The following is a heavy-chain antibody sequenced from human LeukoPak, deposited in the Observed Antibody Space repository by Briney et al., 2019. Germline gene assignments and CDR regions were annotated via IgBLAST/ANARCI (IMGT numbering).Heavy chain of an antibody. V-gene: IGHV3-11*04. Sequence: GGSLRLSRAASGFTFSDYYMTWIRQAPGKGLEWVSYISSSGSAIYYADSVKGRFTISRDNAKNSLYLQMNSLRAEDTAVYYCARSIAAAGGFDYWGQGTLVTVSS. CDR1: GFTFSDYY. CDR2: ISSSGSAI. J-gene: IGHJ4*02. CDR3: ARSIAAAGGFDY. D-gene: IGHD6-13*01.